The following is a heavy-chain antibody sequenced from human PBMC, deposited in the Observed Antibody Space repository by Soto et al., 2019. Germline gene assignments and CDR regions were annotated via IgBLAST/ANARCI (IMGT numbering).Heavy chain of an antibody. J-gene: IGHJ4*02. V-gene: IGHV2-26*01. Sequence: QVTLKESGPVLVKPTETLTLTCTVSGFSLSNAGMGVSWIRQPPGKALEWLAHIFSNDEKSYITSLRNRLTISKETSKGQVVLTMTNMDPVDTATYYCARIRILEWMYKPYYFDYWGQGTLVTVSS. D-gene: IGHD3-3*01. CDR2: IFSNDEK. CDR3: ARIRILEWMYKPYYFDY. CDR1: GFSLSNAGMG.